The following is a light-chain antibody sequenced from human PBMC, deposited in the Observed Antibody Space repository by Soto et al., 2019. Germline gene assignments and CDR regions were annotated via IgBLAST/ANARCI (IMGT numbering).Light chain of an antibody. CDR2: ASS. CDR1: QSINSN. V-gene: IGKV1-39*01. Sequence: DIQMTQSPSSLSASVGDRVTITCRASQSINSNLNWYQQKPGPVPKLLIYASSRLQSGVPSRLSGSGSGTDFTLTISSLQPEECSTYYCQQSYISRTFGQEPKVEIQ. J-gene: IGKJ1*01. CDR3: QQSYISRT.